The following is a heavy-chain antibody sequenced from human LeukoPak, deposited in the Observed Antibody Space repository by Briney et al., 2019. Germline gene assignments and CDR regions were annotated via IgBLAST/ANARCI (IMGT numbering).Heavy chain of an antibody. J-gene: IGHJ1*01. CDR2: INPNSGGT. V-gene: IGHV1-2*02. D-gene: IGHD3-22*01. Sequence: ASVKVSCKASGYTFTGYYMHWVRQAPGQGLEWMGWINPNSGGTNYAQKFQGRVTMTRDTSISTAYMELSRLRSDDTAVYYCARVEYYDSSGYYFWGQGTLVTVS. CDR1: GYTFTGYY. CDR3: ARVEYYDSSGYYF.